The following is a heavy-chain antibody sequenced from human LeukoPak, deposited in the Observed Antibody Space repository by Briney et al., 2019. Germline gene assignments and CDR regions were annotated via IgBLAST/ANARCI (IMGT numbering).Heavy chain of an antibody. CDR1: GYTFTSYY. CDR3: ARGSFVRRTRMAWFDP. CDR2: INPNSGGT. Sequence: GASVKVSCKASGYTFTSYYMHWVRQAPGQGLEWMGIINPNSGGTNYAQKFQGRVTMTRDTSISTAYMELSRLRSDDTAVYYCARGSFVRRTRMAWFDPWGQGTLVTVSS. J-gene: IGHJ5*02. V-gene: IGHV1-2*02. D-gene: IGHD6-13*01.